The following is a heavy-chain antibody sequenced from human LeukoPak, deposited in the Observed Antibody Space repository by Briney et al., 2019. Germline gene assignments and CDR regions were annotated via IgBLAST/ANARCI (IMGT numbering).Heavy chain of an antibody. Sequence: GGSLRLSCAASGFTFSSYSVSWVRQAPGKGLEWVSAISGSGGSTYYADSVKGRFTISRDNSKNTLYLQMNSLRAEDTAVYYCAKDQTDYYGSGSYYTNWFDPWGQGTLVTVSS. J-gene: IGHJ5*02. CDR2: ISGSGGST. D-gene: IGHD3-10*01. V-gene: IGHV3-23*01. CDR3: AKDQTDYYGSGSYYTNWFDP. CDR1: GFTFSSYS.